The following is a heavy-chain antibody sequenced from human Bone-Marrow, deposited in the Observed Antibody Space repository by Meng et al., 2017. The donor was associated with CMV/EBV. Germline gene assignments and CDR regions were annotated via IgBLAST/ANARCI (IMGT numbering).Heavy chain of an antibody. J-gene: IGHJ4*02. CDR2: INPNSGGT. CDR3: AGFITGTRRQREGLGY. CDR1: GYTSTGYY. D-gene: IGHD1-20*01. Sequence: ASVKVSCKASGYTSTGYYMHWVRQAPGQGLEWMGWINPNSGGTNYAQKFQGRVTMTTDTSTSTAYMELRSLRSDDTAVYYCAGFITGTRRQREGLGYWGQGTLVTVSS. V-gene: IGHV1-2*02.